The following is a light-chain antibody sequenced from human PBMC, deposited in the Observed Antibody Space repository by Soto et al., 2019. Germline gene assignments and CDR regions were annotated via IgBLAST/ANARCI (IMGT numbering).Light chain of an antibody. CDR3: QQHETLIT. Sequence: EVVLTQSPATLSLSPGERATLSCRASQSVSSNLAWYQQKPGQAPRLLIYGASTTATGIPARFSGSGSGTDFTLTISRLEPEDFAVYYCQQHETLITFGQGTRLEIK. V-gene: IGKV3-20*01. CDR2: GAS. J-gene: IGKJ5*01. CDR1: QSVSSN.